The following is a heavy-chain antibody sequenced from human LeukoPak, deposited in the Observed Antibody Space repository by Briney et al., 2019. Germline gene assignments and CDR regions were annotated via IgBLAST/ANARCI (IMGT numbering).Heavy chain of an antibody. CDR2: IRSKSSSYAT. CDR1: GFTFSNYA. CDR3: TRHTADY. D-gene: IGHD5-18*01. J-gene: IGHJ4*02. V-gene: IGHV3-73*01. Sequence: GGSLRLSCAASGFTFSNYAMSWVRQASGKGLEWVGRIRSKSSSYATAYAASVEGRFTISRDDSKGTAYLQMNSLKTEDAAVYYCTRHTADYWGQGTLVTVSS.